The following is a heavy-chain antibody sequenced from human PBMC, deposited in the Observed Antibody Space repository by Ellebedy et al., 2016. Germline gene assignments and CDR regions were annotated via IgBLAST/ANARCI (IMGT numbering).Heavy chain of an antibody. D-gene: IGHD3-22*01. CDR1: GGSISSYY. CDR2: IYYSGST. J-gene: IGHJ4*02. V-gene: IGHV4-39*07. Sequence: SETLSLTCTVSGGSISSYYWGWIRQPPGKGLERIGSIYYSGSTYYNPSLKSRVTISVDTSKNQFSLKLSSVTAADTAVYYCARDLMYYDSSGYYPVWGQGTLVTVSS. CDR3: ARDLMYYDSSGYYPV.